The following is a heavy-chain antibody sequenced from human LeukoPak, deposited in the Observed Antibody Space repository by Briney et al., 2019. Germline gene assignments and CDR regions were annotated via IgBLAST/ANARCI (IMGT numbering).Heavy chain of an antibody. D-gene: IGHD6-13*01. CDR1: GGSISSYY. CDR2: IYYSGST. J-gene: IGHJ6*02. CDR3: ARDGIAAADYYYYGMAV. V-gene: IGHV4-59*01. Sequence: PSETLSLTCTVSGGSISSYYWSWIRQPPGKGLEWIRYIYYSGSTNYNPSLKSRVTISVDTSKNQFSLKLSSVTAADTAVYYCARDGIAAADYYYYGMAVWGQGTTVTVSS.